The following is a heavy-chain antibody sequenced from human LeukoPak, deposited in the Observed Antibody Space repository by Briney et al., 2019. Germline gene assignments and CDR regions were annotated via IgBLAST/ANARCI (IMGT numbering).Heavy chain of an antibody. CDR3: ASSHYYGSRSPTYYMDV. V-gene: IGHV3-30*02. D-gene: IGHD3-10*01. CDR2: INYDGANK. J-gene: IGHJ6*03. Sequence: GGSLRLSCAASGFPFSSYGMHWVRQAPGKGLEWVAFINYDGANKYLPDSVKGRFTISRDNPKNTLNLQMSSLRAEDTAVYYCASSHYYGSRSPTYYMDVWGIGATVTVSS. CDR1: GFPFSSYG.